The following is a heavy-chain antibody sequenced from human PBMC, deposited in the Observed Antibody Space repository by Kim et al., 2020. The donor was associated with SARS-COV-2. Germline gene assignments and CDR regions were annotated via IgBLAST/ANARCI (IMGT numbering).Heavy chain of an antibody. CDR1: GFTFSTYG. D-gene: IGHD5-12*01. V-gene: IGHV3-30*18. CDR3: AKDLYGHRDGYHWWGDS. Sequence: GGSLRLSCAASGFTFSTYGMHWVRQAPGKGLEWVAIISYDGSSRYYADSVKGRFTISRDNSKSTLSLQMNSLRDEDTAVYYCAKDLYGHRDGYHWWGDSWGQGTLVTVSS. J-gene: IGHJ5*01. CDR2: ISYDGSSR.